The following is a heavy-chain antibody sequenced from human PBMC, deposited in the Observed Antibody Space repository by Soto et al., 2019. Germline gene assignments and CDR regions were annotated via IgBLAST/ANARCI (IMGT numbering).Heavy chain of an antibody. CDR1: GYTFTVYY. D-gene: IGHD2-2*01. CDR3: ARDEMAIVLVPAATRYGMDV. V-gene: IGHV1-2*04. CDR2: INPNSGGT. J-gene: IGHJ6*02. Sequence: ASVTVSCKASGYTFTVYYMHWVRQAPGQGLEWMGWINPNSGGTNYAQKFQGWVTMTRDTSISTAYMELSRLRSDDTAAYYCARDEMAIVLVPAATRYGMDVWGQGTTVTVSS.